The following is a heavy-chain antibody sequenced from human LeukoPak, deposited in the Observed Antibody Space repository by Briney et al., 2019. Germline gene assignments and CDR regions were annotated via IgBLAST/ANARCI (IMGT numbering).Heavy chain of an antibody. V-gene: IGHV4-34*01. J-gene: IGHJ6*03. CDR3: ARGSAPRYYYYYYMDV. D-gene: IGHD6-6*01. CDR1: GGSFRGYY. CDR2: INHSGST. Sequence: PSETLSLTCAVYGGSFRGYYWSWIRDPPGKGLEGIGEINHSGSTNYTPSLKSRVTISVDTSKNQFSLKLSSVTAADTAVYYCARGSAPRYYYYYYMDVWGKGTTVTVSS.